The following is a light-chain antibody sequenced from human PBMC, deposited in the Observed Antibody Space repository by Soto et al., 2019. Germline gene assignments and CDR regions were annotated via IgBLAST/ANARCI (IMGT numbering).Light chain of an antibody. CDR2: DAS. CDR3: QQYHNWPIT. CDR1: ESVSSN. J-gene: IGKJ5*01. V-gene: IGKV3-15*01. Sequence: IGMRQSPATLSVSPGESAALSCTPSESVSSNVAWHQQKPGQAPRILMYDASTRATGISARFSGSGSGTEFTLTISSLQSEDFAVYYCQQYHNWPITFGQGTRLEIK.